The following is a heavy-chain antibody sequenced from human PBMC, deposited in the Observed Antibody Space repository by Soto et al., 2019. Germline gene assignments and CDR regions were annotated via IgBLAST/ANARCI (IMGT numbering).Heavy chain of an antibody. J-gene: IGHJ5*02. CDR2: ITHSGGTT. D-gene: IGHD3-3*01. Sequence: EVQLLESGGGLVQPGGSLRLSCTASGFTFSSHAMTWVRQTPGKGLEWVSSITHSGGTTYFADSVKGRFTISRDNSNHTLYPQINSLSAEDTAVYYCEKGQFSPGDPWGQGTLVTVSS. CDR1: GFTFSSHA. CDR3: EKGQFSPGDP. V-gene: IGHV3-23*01.